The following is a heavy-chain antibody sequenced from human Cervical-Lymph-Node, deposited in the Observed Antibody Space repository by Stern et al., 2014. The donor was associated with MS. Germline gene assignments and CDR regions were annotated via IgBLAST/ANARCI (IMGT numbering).Heavy chain of an antibody. CDR3: ARGGEGWNSYYFDY. V-gene: IGHV4-61*02. J-gene: IGHJ4*02. CDR1: GGSITSGSYY. CDR2: IYSTGTT. D-gene: IGHD1-7*01. Sequence: QVQLQESGPGLVKPSQTLSLSCSVSGGSITSGSYYWTWIRQPAGKGPEWIGSIYSTGTTNYNPSLNSRVSMSLDTSENQFSLKGISGTAADTAVYYCARGGEGWNSYYFDYWGQGTLVTVSS.